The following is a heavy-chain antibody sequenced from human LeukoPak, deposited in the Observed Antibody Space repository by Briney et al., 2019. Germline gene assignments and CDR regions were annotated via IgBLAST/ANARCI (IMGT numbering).Heavy chain of an antibody. CDR3: ARVMGDYYDSSGYYRRSDVFDI. V-gene: IGHV4-34*01. CDR1: GGSFSGYY. J-gene: IGHJ3*02. CDR2: INHSGST. Sequence: SETLSLTCAVYGGSFSGYYWSGIRPPPGKGLEWIGEINHSGSTNYNPSLKSRATISVDKSKNQFSLKLSSVTAADTAVYYCARVMGDYYDSSGYYRRSDVFDIWGQGTMLIVSS. D-gene: IGHD3-22*01.